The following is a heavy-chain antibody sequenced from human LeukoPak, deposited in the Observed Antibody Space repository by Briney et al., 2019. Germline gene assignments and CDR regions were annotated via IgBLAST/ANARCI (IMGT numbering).Heavy chain of an antibody. Sequence: PGGSLRLSCAASGFTFSSYSMNWVRQAPGKGLEWVSYISSSSSTIYYADSVKGRFTISRDNAKNSLYLQMNSLRAEDTAVYYCARGDSSSWYGFYAFDIWGQGTMVTVSS. CDR1: GFTFSSYS. CDR2: ISSSSSTI. V-gene: IGHV3-48*01. D-gene: IGHD6-13*01. CDR3: ARGDSSSWYGFYAFDI. J-gene: IGHJ3*02.